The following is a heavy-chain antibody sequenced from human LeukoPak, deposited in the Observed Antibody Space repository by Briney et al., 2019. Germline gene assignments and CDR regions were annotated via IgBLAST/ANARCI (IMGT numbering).Heavy chain of an antibody. CDR3: AKEFPDILTGYYLDY. D-gene: IGHD3-9*01. CDR2: IRYDGSNK. CDR1: GFTFSSYG. J-gene: IGHJ4*02. Sequence: PGGSLRLSCAASGFTFSSYGMHWVRQAPGKGLEWVAFIRYDGSNKYYADSVKGRFTISRDNSKNTLYLQMNSLRAEDTAVYYCAKEFPDILTGYYLDYWGQGTLVTVSS. V-gene: IGHV3-30*02.